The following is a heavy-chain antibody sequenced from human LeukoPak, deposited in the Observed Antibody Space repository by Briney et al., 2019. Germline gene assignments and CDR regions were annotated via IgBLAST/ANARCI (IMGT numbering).Heavy chain of an antibody. CDR2: TRNKVNSYTT. CDR1: GFTFSDHY. CDR3: ARSMYGEGRRFIDFDY. Sequence: GGSLRLSCAASGFTFSDHYIEWVRQAPGKGLEWVARTRNKVNSYTTAYAASVTGRFTVSRDDSSNSVYLQMNSLKIEDTAVYYCARSMYGEGRRFIDFDYWGQGSLLTVSS. J-gene: IGHJ4*02. V-gene: IGHV3-72*01. D-gene: IGHD4/OR15-4a*01.